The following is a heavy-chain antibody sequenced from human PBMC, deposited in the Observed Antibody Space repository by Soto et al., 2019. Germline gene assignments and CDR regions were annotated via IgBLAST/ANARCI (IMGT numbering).Heavy chain of an antibody. D-gene: IGHD2-15*01. CDR3: VRGYCSGGRCHDDEFDY. CDR2: ISYDGTNQ. V-gene: IGHV3-30-3*01. Sequence: QVQLVESGGGVVQPGRSLRLSCLASGFTFNNYVIHWVRQAPGKGLEWVALISYDGTNQYYADSVKGRLTISRDNSKDTVYLQMNSLRPEDTAVYYWVRGYCSGGRCHDDEFDYWGQGTLVTVSS. CDR1: GFTFNNYV. J-gene: IGHJ4*02.